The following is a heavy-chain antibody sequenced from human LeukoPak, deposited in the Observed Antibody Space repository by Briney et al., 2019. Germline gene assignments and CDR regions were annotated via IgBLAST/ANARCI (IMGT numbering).Heavy chain of an antibody. CDR2: IYHSGST. Sequence: GSLRLSCAASGFTFSSYSMNWVRQAPGKGLEWIGSIYHSGSTYYNPSLKSRVTISVDTSKNQFSLKLSSVTAADTAVYYCARQGHYDFWSGYGFDPWGQGTLVTASS. J-gene: IGHJ5*02. D-gene: IGHD3-3*01. CDR1: GFTFSSYS. CDR3: ARQGHYDFWSGYGFDP. V-gene: IGHV4-38-2*01.